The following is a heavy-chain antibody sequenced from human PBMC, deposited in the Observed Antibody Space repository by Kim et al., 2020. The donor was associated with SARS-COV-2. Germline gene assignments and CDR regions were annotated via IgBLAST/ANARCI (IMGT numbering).Heavy chain of an antibody. Sequence: ASVKVSCKASGYTFTSYAMNWVRQAPGQGLEWMGWINTNTGNPTYAQGFTGRFVFSLYTSVSTAYLQISSLKAEDTAVYYCARWGIAAAGYYYYYGMDVWGQGTTVTVSS. V-gene: IGHV7-4-1*02. J-gene: IGHJ6*02. CDR3: ARWGIAAAGYYYYYGMDV. CDR2: INTNTGNP. CDR1: GYTFTSYA. D-gene: IGHD6-13*01.